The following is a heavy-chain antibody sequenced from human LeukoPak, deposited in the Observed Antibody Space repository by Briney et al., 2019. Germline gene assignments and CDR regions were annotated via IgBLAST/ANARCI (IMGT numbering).Heavy chain of an antibody. Sequence: PSETLSLTCTVSGDSSYNNIYYWGWIRQPPGKGLEWIGTIDYSGSTYYNPSLKSRATISVDTSKNQFSLKLRSLTAADTAVYYCAREYTLYRSGWFLDYWGQGTVVTVSS. CDR1: GDSSYNNIYY. CDR2: IDYSGST. D-gene: IGHD6-19*01. CDR3: AREYTLYRSGWFLDY. J-gene: IGHJ4*02. V-gene: IGHV4-39*07.